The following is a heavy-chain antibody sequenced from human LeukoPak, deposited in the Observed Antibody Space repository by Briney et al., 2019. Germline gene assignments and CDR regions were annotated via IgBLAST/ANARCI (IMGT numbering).Heavy chain of an antibody. J-gene: IGHJ4*02. CDR2: IYYSGST. CDR3: ARGRRVAKEFDY. CDR1: GGSISSGGYY. Sequence: SQTLSLTCTVSGGSISSGGYYWSWIRQHPGKGLEWIGYIYYSGSTYYNPSLKSRVTISVDTSKNQFSLKLSPVTAADTAVYYCARGRRVAKEFDYWGQGTLVTVSS. V-gene: IGHV4-31*03. D-gene: IGHD3-3*01.